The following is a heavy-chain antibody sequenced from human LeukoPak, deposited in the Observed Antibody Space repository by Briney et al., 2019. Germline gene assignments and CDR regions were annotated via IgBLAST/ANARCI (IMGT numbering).Heavy chain of an antibody. CDR2: ISPKTGVT. D-gene: IGHD1-26*01. J-gene: IGHJ4*02. CDR3: ARDLAMYSPDLDY. V-gene: IGHV1-2*06. CDR1: GYTFTDYY. Sequence: ASVKVSCKASGYTFTDYYLHWVRQAPGHGLEWMGRISPKTGVTKYAQNFQGRVTMTRDTSISTAYKEVSRLRSDDTAVFYCARDLAMYSPDLDYWGQGTLVTVSS.